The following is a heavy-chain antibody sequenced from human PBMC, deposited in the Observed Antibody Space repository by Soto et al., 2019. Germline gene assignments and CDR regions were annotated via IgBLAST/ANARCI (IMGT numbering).Heavy chain of an antibody. CDR3: ARDGSHYYGSASYYNFHCDAFYI. V-gene: IGHV4-31*03. D-gene: IGHD3-10*01. Sequence: QVQLQESGPGLGKPSQTLSLTCTVSVGSISSGGYYWSWIRQHPGKGMEWVGYIYYSGSTYYTPSVKSRVTISVDTSTNQFALQLSSVPAADTAVYYCARDGSHYYGSASYYNFHCDAFYIWGQRTMGTVSS. CDR2: IYYSGST. CDR1: VGSISSGGYY. J-gene: IGHJ3*02.